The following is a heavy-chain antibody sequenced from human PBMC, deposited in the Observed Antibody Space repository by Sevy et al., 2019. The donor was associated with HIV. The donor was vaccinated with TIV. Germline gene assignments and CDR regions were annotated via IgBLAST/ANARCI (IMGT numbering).Heavy chain of an antibody. V-gene: IGHV4-39*02. CDR3: ARVSMIVVVITDDWGYYFDY. Sequence: SETLSLTCTVSGGSISSSGYYWGWIRQPPGKGLEWIGSIYYGGSTYYNPSLKSRITISVDTSKNHFSLKLSSVTAADTAVYYCARVSMIVVVITDDWGYYFDYWGQATLVTVSS. CDR2: IYYGGST. J-gene: IGHJ4*02. CDR1: GGSISSSGYY. D-gene: IGHD3-22*01.